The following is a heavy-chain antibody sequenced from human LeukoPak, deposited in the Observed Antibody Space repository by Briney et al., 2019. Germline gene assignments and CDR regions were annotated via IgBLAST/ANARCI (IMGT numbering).Heavy chain of an antibody. D-gene: IGHD2-2*01. CDR1: GFTFSSYW. CDR3: ARDNRVVVPAAIDYYYYMDV. J-gene: IGHJ6*03. CDR2: IKQDGSEK. Sequence: GGSLRLSCAASGFTFSSYWMSCVRQAPGKGLEWVANIKQDGSEKYYVDSVKGRFTISRDNAKNSLYLQMNSLRAEDTAVYYCARDNRVVVPAAIDYYYYMDVWGKGTTVTVSS. V-gene: IGHV3-7*01.